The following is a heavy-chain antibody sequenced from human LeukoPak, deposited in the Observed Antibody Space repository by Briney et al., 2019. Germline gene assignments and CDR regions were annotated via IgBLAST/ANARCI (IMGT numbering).Heavy chain of an antibody. CDR2: ISDSGYGT. CDR3: ARRPAIFMDGVYYYSMDV. V-gene: IGHV3-23*01. CDR1: GFTFNRYA. Sequence: GGSLRLSCAASGFTFNRYAMSWVRQAPGKGLEWVSAISDSGYGTYYADSVKGRFTISRDNSKNTLFLQMDSLRAEDTAVYYCARRPAIFMDGVYYYSMDVWGQGTTVTVSS. J-gene: IGHJ6*02. D-gene: IGHD2-2*01.